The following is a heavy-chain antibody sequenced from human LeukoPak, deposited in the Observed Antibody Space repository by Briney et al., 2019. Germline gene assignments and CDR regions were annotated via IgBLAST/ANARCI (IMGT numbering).Heavy chain of an antibody. CDR2: IYYSGST. CDR1: GGSVSSGSYY. J-gene: IGHJ3*02. CDR3: ARARKNRLYYYDSSGYFFAFDI. Sequence: SETLSLTCTVSGGSVSSGSYYWSWIRQPPGTGLEWIGYIYYSGSTNYNPSLKSRVTISVDTSKNQFSLKLSSVTAADTAVYYCARARKNRLYYYDSSGYFFAFDIWGQGTMVTVSS. V-gene: IGHV4-61*01. D-gene: IGHD3-22*01.